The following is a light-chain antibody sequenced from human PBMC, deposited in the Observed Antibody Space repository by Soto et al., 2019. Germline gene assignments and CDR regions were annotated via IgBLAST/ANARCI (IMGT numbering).Light chain of an antibody. J-gene: IGLJ2*01. CDR2: GNS. CDR1: SSNIGAGYD. Sequence: QSVLTQPPSVSGAPGQRVTISCTGSSSNIGAGYDVHWYQQLPGTAPKLLIYGNSNRPSGVPDRFSGSQSGNTASLTISGLQADDEADYYCSSYATNNTRVFGGGTKVTVL. V-gene: IGLV1-40*01. CDR3: SSYATNNTRV.